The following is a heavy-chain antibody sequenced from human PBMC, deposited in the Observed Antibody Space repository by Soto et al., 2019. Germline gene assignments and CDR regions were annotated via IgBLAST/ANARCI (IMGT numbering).Heavy chain of an antibody. V-gene: IGHV3-23*01. CDR1: GFTFSSYA. Sequence: SGGSLRLSCAASGFTFSSYAMSWFRQAPGKGLEWVSAISGSGGSTYYADSVKGRFTISRDNSKNTLYLQMNSLRAEDTAVYYCAKDWKSHVDTAMDDAFDIWGQGTMVTVSS. J-gene: IGHJ3*02. CDR3: AKDWKSHVDTAMDDAFDI. CDR2: ISGSGGST. D-gene: IGHD5-18*01.